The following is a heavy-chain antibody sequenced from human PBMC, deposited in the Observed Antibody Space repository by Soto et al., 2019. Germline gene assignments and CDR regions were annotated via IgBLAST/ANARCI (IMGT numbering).Heavy chain of an antibody. D-gene: IGHD1-26*01. CDR2: IHYTGSS. Sequence: QQQLQESGPGLVKPSETLSLTCPVSGGSISGYYWSWLRQPPGKGLEWIAFIHYTGSSNSTHSLKSRVTRSAEKSRNQYCLKSSPVTAEDTAVYYCAKPSNEYRKELESWDHGTLVNV. J-gene: IGHJ4*01. CDR1: GGSISGYY. V-gene: IGHV4-59*08. CDR3: AKPSNEYRKELES.